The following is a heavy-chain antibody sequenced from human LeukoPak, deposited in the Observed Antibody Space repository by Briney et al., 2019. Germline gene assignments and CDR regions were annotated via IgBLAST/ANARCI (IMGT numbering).Heavy chain of an antibody. CDR3: ARVLIYAFDI. Sequence: GGSLRLSCAASGFTFSSYAMHWVRQAPGKGLEWVAVISYDGSNKYYADSVKGRFTISRDNAKNSLYLQMNSLRAEDTAVYYCARVLIYAFDIWGQGTMVTVSS. CDR1: GFTFSSYA. J-gene: IGHJ3*02. V-gene: IGHV3-30-3*01. CDR2: ISYDGSNK.